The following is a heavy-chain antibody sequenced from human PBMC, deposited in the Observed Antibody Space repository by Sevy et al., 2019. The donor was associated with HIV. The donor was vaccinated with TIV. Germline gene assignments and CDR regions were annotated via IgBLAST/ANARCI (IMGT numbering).Heavy chain of an antibody. CDR3: ARHGDGYNSPFDY. V-gene: IGHV5-51*01. D-gene: IGHD5-12*01. CDR1: GYSFTSYW. Sequence: GGSLRLSCKGSGYSFTSYWIGWVRQMPGKGLEWMGIIYPGDSGTRYSPSFQGQVTISAARSISTANLQWSSLKASDTAMYYCARHGDGYNSPFDYWGQGTLVTVSS. CDR2: IYPGDSGT. J-gene: IGHJ4*02.